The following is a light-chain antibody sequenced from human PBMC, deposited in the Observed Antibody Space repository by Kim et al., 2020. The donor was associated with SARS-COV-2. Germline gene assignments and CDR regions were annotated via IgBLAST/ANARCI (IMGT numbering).Light chain of an antibody. J-gene: IGLJ2*01. CDR1: SSNIGSNY. CDR3: ASWDDSLSGVV. V-gene: IGLV1-47*01. Sequence: QSVLTQPPSASGTPGLRVTISCSGDSSNIGSNYVYWYQQFPGMAPKLLIYRNNVRPSGVPDRFSVSKSGTSGSLAISGLRSEDEADYYCASWDDSLSGVVFGGGTQLTVL. CDR2: RNN.